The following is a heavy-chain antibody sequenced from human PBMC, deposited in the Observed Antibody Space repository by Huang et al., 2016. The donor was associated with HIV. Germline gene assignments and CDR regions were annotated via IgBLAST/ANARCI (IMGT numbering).Heavy chain of an antibody. J-gene: IGHJ4*02. CDR2: ISAYNGNT. D-gene: IGHD3-22*01. V-gene: IGHV1-18*01. CDR1: GYTFTSYG. Sequence: QVQLVQSGAEVKKPGASVKVSCKASGYTFTSYGISWVRQAPGQGLEWMGWISAYNGNTNYAQKLQGRVTMTTDTSTSTAYMGLRSLRSDDTAVYYCARDETYYYDSSGFDYWGQGTLVTVSS. CDR3: ARDETYYYDSSGFDY.